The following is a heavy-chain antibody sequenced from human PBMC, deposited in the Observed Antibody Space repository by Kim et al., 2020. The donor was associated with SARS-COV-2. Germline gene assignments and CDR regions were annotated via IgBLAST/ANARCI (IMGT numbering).Heavy chain of an antibody. CDR1: GYTFTSYA. CDR3: ARGGPLDIRYFDWLSFDY. V-gene: IGHV1-3*01. Sequence: ASVKVSCKASGYTFTSYAMHWVRQAPGQRLEWMGWINAGNGNTKYSQKFQGRVTITRDTSASTAYMELSSLRSEDTAVYYCARGGPLDIRYFDWLSFDYWGQGTLVTVSS. D-gene: IGHD3-9*01. J-gene: IGHJ4*02. CDR2: INAGNGNT.